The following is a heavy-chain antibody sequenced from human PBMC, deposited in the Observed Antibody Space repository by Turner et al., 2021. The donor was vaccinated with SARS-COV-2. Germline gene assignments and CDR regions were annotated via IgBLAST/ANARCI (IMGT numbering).Heavy chain of an antibody. J-gene: IGHJ2*01. CDR1: GFTFSSYD. D-gene: IGHD3-10*01. V-gene: IGHV3-13*04. Sequence: EVQLVESGGGLVQPGGSLRLSCASSGFTFSSYDMNWVRQATGKGLECVSAIGTAGDTYYPGSVKCRFTISRENAKNSLFLQMNSLRAGDTAVYYCARVDYYYGSGRRTYWYFDLWGRGTLVTVSS. CDR2: IGTAGDT. CDR3: ARVDYYYGSGRRTYWYFDL.